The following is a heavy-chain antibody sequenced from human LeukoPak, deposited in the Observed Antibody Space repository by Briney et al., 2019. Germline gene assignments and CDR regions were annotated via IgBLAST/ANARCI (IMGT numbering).Heavy chain of an antibody. CDR2: ISGSGGST. Sequence: PGGSLRLSCAASGFTFSSYAMSWVRQAPGKGLEWVSGISGSGGSTYYADSVKGRFTISRDNSKNTLYLQMNSLRAEDTAVYYCAKSVGCSTTSCYAEVFDYWGQGALVTVSS. CDR3: AKSVGCSTTSCYAEVFDY. V-gene: IGHV3-23*01. D-gene: IGHD2-2*01. CDR1: GFTFSSYA. J-gene: IGHJ4*02.